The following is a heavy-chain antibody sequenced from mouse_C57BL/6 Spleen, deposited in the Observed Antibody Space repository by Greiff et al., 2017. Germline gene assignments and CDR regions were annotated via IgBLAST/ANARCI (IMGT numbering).Heavy chain of an antibody. CDR2: IYPGDGDT. CDR3: ARGDEDYAMDY. J-gene: IGHJ4*01. V-gene: IGHV1-80*01. Sequence: QVQLQQSGAELVKPGASVKISCKASGYAFSSYWMNWVKQRPGKGLAWIGQIYPGDGDTNYNGKFKGKATLTADKSSSTAYMQLSSLTSEDSAVYFCARGDEDYAMDYWGQGTSVTVSS. CDR1: GYAFSSYW.